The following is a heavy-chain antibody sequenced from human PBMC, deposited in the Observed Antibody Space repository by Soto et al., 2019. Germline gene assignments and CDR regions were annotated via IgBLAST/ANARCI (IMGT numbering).Heavy chain of an antibody. CDR1: GFTFDDYA. V-gene: IGHV3-9*01. J-gene: IGHJ4*02. CDR3: ARGLYFDY. CDR2: ISWNSGSI. Sequence: GGSLRLSCAASGFTFDDYAMHWVRQAPGKGLEWVSGISWNSGSIGYADSVKGRFTISRDNAKNSLYLQMNSLRAEDTALYYCARGLYFDYWGQGTLVTVPS.